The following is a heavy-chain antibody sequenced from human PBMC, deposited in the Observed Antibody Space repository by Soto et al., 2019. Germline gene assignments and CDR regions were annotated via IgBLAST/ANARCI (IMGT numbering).Heavy chain of an antibody. V-gene: IGHV3-23*01. J-gene: IGHJ4*02. CDR1: GLTFSNYA. Sequence: EVRLLESGGGLVKPGGSLRLSCATSGLTFSNYAMSWVRQAPGGGLERVSSMSGSSSTTYYADTVRGRITISRDRSKNTLYLQMSSLRAEDTALYYCAKNQERELPRVIDFWGQGTLVTVSS. CDR2: MSGSSSTT. D-gene: IGHD1-7*01. CDR3: AKNQERELPRVIDF.